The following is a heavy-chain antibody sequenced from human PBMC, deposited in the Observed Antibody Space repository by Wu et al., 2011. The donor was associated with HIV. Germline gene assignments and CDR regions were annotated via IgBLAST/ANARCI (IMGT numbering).Heavy chain of an antibody. J-gene: IGHJ3*02. D-gene: IGHD2-2*01. CDR3: ARGGGSSTSWKRYAFDI. CDR2: INSNSGDT. V-gene: IGHV1-2*02. Sequence: QVQLVQSGAEVKKPGASVKVSCKASGYIFTGYYMQWVRQAPRQGLEWMGWINSNSGDTTYAQKFRGRVTMTRDTSISTAYMELSGLRSDDTAVYYCARGGGSSTSWKRYAFDIWGQGTMVTVSS. CDR1: GYIFTGYY.